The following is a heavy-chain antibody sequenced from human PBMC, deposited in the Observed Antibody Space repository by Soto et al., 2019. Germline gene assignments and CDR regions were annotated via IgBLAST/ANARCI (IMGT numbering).Heavy chain of an antibody. V-gene: IGHV5-51*01. J-gene: IGHJ6*03. D-gene: IGHD3-9*01. CDR1: GYSFTSYW. Sequence: PGESLKISCKGSGYSFTSYWIGWVRQMPGKGLEWMGIIYPGDSDTRYSPSFQGQVTISADKSISTAYLQWSSLKASDTAMYYCARIGHYDILTGYWKNYYYYMEVWGKGTTVTVSS. CDR3: ARIGHYDILTGYWKNYYYYMEV. CDR2: IYPGDSDT.